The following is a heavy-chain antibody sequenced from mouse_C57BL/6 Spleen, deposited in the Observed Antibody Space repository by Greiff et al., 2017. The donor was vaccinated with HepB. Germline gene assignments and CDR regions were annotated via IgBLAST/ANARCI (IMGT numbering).Heavy chain of an antibody. Sequence: VQLQQPGAELVKPGASVKLSCKASGYTFTSYWMQWVKQRPGQGLEWIGEIDPSDSYTNYNQKFKGKATLTVDTSSSTAYMQLSSLTSEDSAVYYCARRVLYDYDGGGYFDVWGTGTTVTVSS. CDR2: IDPSDSYT. V-gene: IGHV1-50*01. J-gene: IGHJ1*03. CDR1: GYTFTSYW. CDR3: ARRVLYDYDGGGYFDV. D-gene: IGHD2-4*01.